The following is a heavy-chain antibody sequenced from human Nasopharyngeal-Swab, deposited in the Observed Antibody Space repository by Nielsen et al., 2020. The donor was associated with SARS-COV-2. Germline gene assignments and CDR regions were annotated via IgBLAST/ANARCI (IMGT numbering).Heavy chain of an antibody. Sequence: WGSLTLSCAASGFTFSSYAMHWVRQAPGKGLEYVSAISSNGGSTYYANSVKGRFTISRDNSKNTLYLQMGSLRAEDMAVYYCARSHYDILTGYPNWFDPWGQGTLVTVSS. CDR3: ARSHYDILTGYPNWFDP. J-gene: IGHJ5*02. CDR1: GFTFSSYA. CDR2: ISSNGGST. V-gene: IGHV3-64*01. D-gene: IGHD3-9*01.